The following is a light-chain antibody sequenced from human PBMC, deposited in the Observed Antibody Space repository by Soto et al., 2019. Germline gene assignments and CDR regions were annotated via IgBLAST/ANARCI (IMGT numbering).Light chain of an antibody. V-gene: IGKV3-15*01. CDR1: QSIANN. Sequence: EIVMTQSPATLSLSPGERATVSCRASQSIANNLAWYQQQPGQAPRLLIYGVSTRATGIPARFSGSGSGTEFTLTISSLQSEDFAVYYGLQYKDWPGTFGHGTKVDIK. CDR3: LQYKDWPGT. J-gene: IGKJ1*01. CDR2: GVS.